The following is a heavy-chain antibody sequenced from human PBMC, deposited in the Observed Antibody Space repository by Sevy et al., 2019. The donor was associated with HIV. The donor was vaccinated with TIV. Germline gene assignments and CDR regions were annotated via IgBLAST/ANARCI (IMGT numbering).Heavy chain of an antibody. CDR3: TRDLFYYQPGDY. D-gene: IGHD2-8*01. CDR1: GFTIDDYA. Sequence: GGSLRLSCTASGFTIDDYAMSWFRQAPGKGLEWVGFVRSKTYGGTTYYAASVRGRFTISRDDSNGIAYLQMNSLKTEDTALYYCTRDLFYYQPGDYWGQGTLVTVSS. J-gene: IGHJ4*02. CDR2: VRSKTYGGTT. V-gene: IGHV3-49*03.